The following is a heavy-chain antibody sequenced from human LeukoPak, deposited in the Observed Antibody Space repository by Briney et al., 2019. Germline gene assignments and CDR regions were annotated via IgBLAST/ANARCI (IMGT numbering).Heavy chain of an antibody. V-gene: IGHV3-23*01. CDR2: ISGSGGST. J-gene: IGHJ4*02. CDR3: AGTTMIVVVPTSDY. Sequence: GGSLRLSCAASGFTFSSYATSWVRQAPGKGLEWVSAISGSGGSTYYADSVKGRFTISRDNSKNTLYLQMNSLRAEDTAVYYCAGTTMIVVVPTSDYWGQGTLVTVSS. CDR1: GFTFSSYA. D-gene: IGHD3-22*01.